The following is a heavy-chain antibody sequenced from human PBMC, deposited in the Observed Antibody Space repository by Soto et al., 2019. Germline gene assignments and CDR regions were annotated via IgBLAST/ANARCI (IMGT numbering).Heavy chain of an antibody. V-gene: IGHV3-23*01. CDR1: VFLFGANA. Sequence: EVQVLESGGGLVQPGGSLRLSCVVSVFLFGANAMSWVRQAPGKGLEWVSGLSNTGRRTSYADSVKGRFNISRDNSENTVYLQMNSLRVEDTAVYYCATEMGATQGPFDNWGQGTLVTVSS. J-gene: IGHJ4*02. CDR3: ATEMGATQGPFDN. D-gene: IGHD1-26*01. CDR2: LSNTGRRT.